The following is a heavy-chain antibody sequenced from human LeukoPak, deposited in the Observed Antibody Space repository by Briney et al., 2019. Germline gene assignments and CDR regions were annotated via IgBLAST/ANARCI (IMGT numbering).Heavy chain of an antibody. D-gene: IGHD6-13*01. Sequence: GGSLRLSCAASGFTFSNAWMNWVRQAPGEGLEWVSILYSGGDTYYAASVKGRFTISRDNSKNTLYLQMNTLRAEDTAVYYCARGWPPPAAGFDYWGQGTLVTVSS. CDR1: GFTFSNAW. V-gene: IGHV3-53*01. J-gene: IGHJ4*02. CDR2: LYSGGDT. CDR3: ARGWPPPAAGFDY.